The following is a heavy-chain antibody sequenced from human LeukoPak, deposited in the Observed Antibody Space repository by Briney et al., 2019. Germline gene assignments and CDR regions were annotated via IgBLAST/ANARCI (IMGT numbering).Heavy chain of an antibody. J-gene: IGHJ4*02. CDR2: ISSSSSYT. Sequence: MTGGSLRLSCAASGFTFSDYYMSWIRQAPGKGLEWVSYISSSSSYTNYADSVKGRFTISRDNAKNSLYLQMNSLRAKDTAVYYCARDGGGGSGSYYYYFDYWGQGTLVTVSS. V-gene: IGHV3-11*05. D-gene: IGHD3-10*01. CDR3: ARDGGGGSGSYYYYFDY. CDR1: GFTFSDYY.